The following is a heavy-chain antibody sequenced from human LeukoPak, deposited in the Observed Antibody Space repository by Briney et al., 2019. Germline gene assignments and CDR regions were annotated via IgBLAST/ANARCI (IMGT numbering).Heavy chain of an antibody. CDR1: GFTFSSYS. J-gene: IGHJ6*03. CDR2: ISSSSSYI. Sequence: GGSLRLSCAASGFTFSSYSMNWVRQAPGKGLEWVSSISSSSSYIYYADSVKGRFTISRDNAKNSLYLQMNSLRAEDTAVYYCTRGGEGYGYPEDYYYYMDVWGKGTTVTVSS. CDR3: TRGGEGYGYPEDYYYYMDV. V-gene: IGHV3-21*01. D-gene: IGHD5-18*01.